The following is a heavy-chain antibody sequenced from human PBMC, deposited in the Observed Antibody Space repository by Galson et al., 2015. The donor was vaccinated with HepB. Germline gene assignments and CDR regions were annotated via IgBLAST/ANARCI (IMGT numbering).Heavy chain of an antibody. Sequence: QSGAEVKKPGESLKISCKGSGYSFTSYWIGWVRQMPGKGLEWMGIIYPGDSDTRYSPSFQGQVTMSADKSISTAYLQWSSLKASDTAIYYCARRGRYCSGANCYCFDYWGQGTLVTVSS. CDR1: GYSFTSYW. V-gene: IGHV5-51*01. J-gene: IGHJ4*02. CDR2: IYPGDSDT. CDR3: ARRGRYCSGANCYCFDY. D-gene: IGHD2-15*01.